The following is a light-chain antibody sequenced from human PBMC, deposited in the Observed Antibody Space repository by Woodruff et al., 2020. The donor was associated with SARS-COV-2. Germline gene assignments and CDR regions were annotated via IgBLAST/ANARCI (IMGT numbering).Light chain of an antibody. J-gene: IGKJ1*01. V-gene: IGKV3-20*01. CDR1: QSVSSSY. Sequence: GTLSLSPGERATLSCRASQSVSSSYLAWYQQKPGQAPRLLIYGASSRATGIPDRFTGSGSGTDFTLTISRLEPEDFAVYYCQQHDISPTF. CDR2: GAS. CDR3: QQHDISPT.